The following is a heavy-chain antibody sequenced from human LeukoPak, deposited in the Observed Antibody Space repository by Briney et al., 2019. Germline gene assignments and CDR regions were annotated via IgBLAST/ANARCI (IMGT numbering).Heavy chain of an antibody. V-gene: IGHV3-73*01. D-gene: IGHD1-26*01. J-gene: IGHJ5*02. CDR2: IRSKANNYAT. CDR1: GFNFNDSA. CDR3: TRHTTGSPEFDP. Sequence: GSLRLSCVTSGFNFNDSALHWVRQAPGKGLEWVGRIRSKANNYATTYTASVRGRFIFSRDDSKSTAWLQMNSLRIEDSALYYCTRHTTGSPEFDPWGQGTLVTVAS.